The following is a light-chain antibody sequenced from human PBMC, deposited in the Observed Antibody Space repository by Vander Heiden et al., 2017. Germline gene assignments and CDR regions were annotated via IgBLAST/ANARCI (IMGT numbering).Light chain of an antibody. Sequence: QSALTQPRSVSGSPGQSVTISCTGTSSDVGGYNYVSWYQQHPAKAPKPIIYDVSIRPSGVPDRFSGSKSGNTASLTISGLQAEDEADYYCCSYAGSVVFGGGTKLTVL. J-gene: IGLJ2*01. CDR3: CSYAGSVV. V-gene: IGLV2-11*01. CDR1: SSDVGGYNY. CDR2: DVS.